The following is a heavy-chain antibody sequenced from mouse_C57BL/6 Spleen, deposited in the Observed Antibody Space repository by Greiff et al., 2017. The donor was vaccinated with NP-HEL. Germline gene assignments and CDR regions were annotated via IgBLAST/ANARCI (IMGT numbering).Heavy chain of an antibody. D-gene: IGHD1-1*01. CDR2: IDPENGDT. Sequence: EVQVVESGAELVRPGASVKLSCTASGFNIKDDYMHWVKQRPEQGLEWIGWIDPENGDTEYASKFQGKATITADTSSNTAYLQLSSLTSEDTAVYYCTTGDYYGSSLLMDYWGQGTSVTVSS. V-gene: IGHV14-4*01. CDR1: GFNIKDDY. J-gene: IGHJ4*01. CDR3: TTGDYYGSSLLMDY.